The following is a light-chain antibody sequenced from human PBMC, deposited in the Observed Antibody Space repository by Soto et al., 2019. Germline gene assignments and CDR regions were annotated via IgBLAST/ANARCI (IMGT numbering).Light chain of an antibody. CDR2: EVN. Sequence: QSALTQPPSASGAPGQSVSISCTGTSSDVGGYNYVSWFQQHPGKAPKLIIHEVNQRPSGVPDRFSGSKSGTTASLTVSGLQAEDEAEYYCCSYGGSNTLVFGTGTKLTVL. CDR1: SSDVGGYNY. V-gene: IGLV2-8*01. J-gene: IGLJ1*01. CDR3: CSYGGSNTLV.